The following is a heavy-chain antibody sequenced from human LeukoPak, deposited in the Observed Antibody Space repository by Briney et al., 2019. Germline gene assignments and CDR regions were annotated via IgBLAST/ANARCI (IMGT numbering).Heavy chain of an antibody. CDR1: GGSFSGYY. V-gene: IGHV4-34*01. CDR2: INHSGST. Sequence: PLETLSLTCAVYGGSFSGYYWSWIRQPPGKGLEWIGEINHSGSTNYNPSLKSRVTISVDTSKNQFSLKLSSVTAADTAVYYCARVPVLRFLEWLPVDAFDIWGQGTMVTVSS. D-gene: IGHD3-3*01. J-gene: IGHJ3*02. CDR3: ARVPVLRFLEWLPVDAFDI.